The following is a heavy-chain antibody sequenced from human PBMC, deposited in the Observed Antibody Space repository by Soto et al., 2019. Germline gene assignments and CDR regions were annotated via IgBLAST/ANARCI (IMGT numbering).Heavy chain of an antibody. V-gene: IGHV4-59*08. J-gene: IGHJ4*02. D-gene: IGHD2-21*01. CDR1: GDSISSYS. Sequence: SETLSLTCTVSGDSISSYSWTWIRQPPGRRLEWIGYMYYTGSTNYNPSLKSRVSISVDTSKNQFSLKLRSVTAEDTAVYYCARLDSRKGHYYDYWGQGTLVTVSS. CDR3: ARLDSRKGHYYDY. CDR2: MYYTGST.